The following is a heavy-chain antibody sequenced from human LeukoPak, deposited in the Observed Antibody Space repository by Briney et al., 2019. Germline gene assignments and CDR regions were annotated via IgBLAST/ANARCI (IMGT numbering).Heavy chain of an antibody. Sequence: GASVNVSSTASGYTFTGYYMHWVRQAPGQGLEWMGWINPNSGGTNYAQKFQGRVTMTRDTSISTAYMELSRLRSDDTAVYYCARSPIQLWPENVFFDYWGQGTLVTVSS. V-gene: IGHV1-2*02. CDR3: ARSPIQLWPENVFFDY. CDR2: INPNSGGT. CDR1: GYTFTGYY. D-gene: IGHD5-18*01. J-gene: IGHJ4*02.